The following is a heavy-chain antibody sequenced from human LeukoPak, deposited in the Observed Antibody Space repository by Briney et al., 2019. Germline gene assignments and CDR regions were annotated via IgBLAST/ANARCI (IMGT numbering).Heavy chain of an antibody. CDR3: ARVSASGTGSDY. CDR2: LSNSGHI. V-gene: IGHV4-61*01. D-gene: IGHD6-13*01. CDR1: GGSVSSCNYH. Sequence: SETLSLTCTVSGGSVSSCNYHWSWLRQPPGKELVWIGFLSNSGHIASTPSLNSRVTISVDTSKNQVTLKLNSVTAADTAVYYCARVSASGTGSDYWGQGTLVTVSS. J-gene: IGHJ4*02.